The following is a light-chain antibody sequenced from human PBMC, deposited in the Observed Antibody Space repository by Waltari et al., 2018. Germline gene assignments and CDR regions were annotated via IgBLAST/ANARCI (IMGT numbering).Light chain of an antibody. CDR3: QQYYTTPVT. Sequence: DIVMTQSPDSLAVSLGERATINCKSSQSVLYSSNNKNYLAWHQQKPGQPPKLLIYWASTRESGFPDRFSGSGSGTDFTLTISSLQAEDVAVYYCQQYYTTPVTFGGGTKVEIK. CDR2: WAS. V-gene: IGKV4-1*01. J-gene: IGKJ4*01. CDR1: QSVLYSSNNKNY.